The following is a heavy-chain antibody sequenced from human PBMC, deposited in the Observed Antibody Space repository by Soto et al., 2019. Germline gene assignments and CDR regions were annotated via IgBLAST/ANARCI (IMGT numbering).Heavy chain of an antibody. V-gene: IGHV1-58*01. CDR2: IVVGSGNT. CDR3: AADIPQYDFWSGYLRLDV. D-gene: IGHD3-3*01. Sequence: SVKVSCKASGFTFTSSAVQWVRQALGERLEWIGWIVVGSGNTNYAQKFQERVTITRDMSTSTAYRELSSLRSEDTAVYYCAADIPQYDFWSGYLRLDVWGQATTVTVSS. J-gene: IGHJ6*02. CDR1: GFTFTSSA.